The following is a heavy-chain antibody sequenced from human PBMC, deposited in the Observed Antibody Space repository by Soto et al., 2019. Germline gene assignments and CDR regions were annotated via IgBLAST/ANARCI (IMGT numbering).Heavy chain of an antibody. CDR3: ARIYCSGGSCYLDY. D-gene: IGHD2-15*01. Sequence: SETLSLTCTFSGGSISNHYWSWIRQPPGKGLEWIGYIYYSGSTNYNPSLKSRVTISVDTSKNQFSLKLSSVTAADTAVYYCARIYCSGGSCYLDYWGQGTLVTVSS. CDR2: IYYSGST. J-gene: IGHJ4*02. CDR1: GGSISNHY. V-gene: IGHV4-59*11.